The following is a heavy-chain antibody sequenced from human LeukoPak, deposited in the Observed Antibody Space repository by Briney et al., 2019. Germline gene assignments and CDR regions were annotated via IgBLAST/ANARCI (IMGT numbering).Heavy chain of an antibody. V-gene: IGHV3-30*03. J-gene: IGHJ4*01. CDR1: GFTFSSYG. CDR3: HYDSSGYSSPLFDY. Sequence: GGSLRLSCAASGFTFSSYGMHWVRQAPGKGLEWVAVISYDGSNKYYADSVKGRFTISRDNSKNTLYLQMNSLRAEDTAVYYCHYDSSGYSSPLFDYWGHGTLVTVSS. CDR2: ISYDGSNK. D-gene: IGHD3-22*01.